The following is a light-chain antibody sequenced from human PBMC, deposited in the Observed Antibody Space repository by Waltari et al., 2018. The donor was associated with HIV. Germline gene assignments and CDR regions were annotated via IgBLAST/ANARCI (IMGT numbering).Light chain of an antibody. Sequence: SALTQPASVSGSPGQAITVSCTGSSRDVGSYNLVSWYQQHPGKAPKLMIYEDDKLPSGVSNRVSGSKSGNAASLTISGLQAEDEADYYCCSYAGSTTWLFGGGTKLTVL. CDR2: EDD. V-gene: IGLV2-23*01. CDR3: CSYAGSTTWL. CDR1: SRDVGSYNL. J-gene: IGLJ3*02.